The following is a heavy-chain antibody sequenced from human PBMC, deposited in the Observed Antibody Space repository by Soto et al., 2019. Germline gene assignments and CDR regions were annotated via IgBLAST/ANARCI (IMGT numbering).Heavy chain of an antibody. CDR2: MSPNSGRT. Sequence: QVQLVQSGAEVKKPGASMRVSCKTSGYAFTNYDIHWVRQSTGQGLEWIGWMSPNSGRTGFAQRFQDRVNMTSNPSISTAYLHVASLTSEDTAVYYCARGLDFWSDYSKPDSWGQGTLVTVSS. CDR3: ARGLDFWSDYSKPDS. V-gene: IGHV1-8*01. CDR1: GYAFTNYD. D-gene: IGHD3-3*01. J-gene: IGHJ4*02.